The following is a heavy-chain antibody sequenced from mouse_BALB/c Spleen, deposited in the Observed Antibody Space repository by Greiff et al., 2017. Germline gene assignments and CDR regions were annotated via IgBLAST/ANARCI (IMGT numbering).Heavy chain of an antibody. CDR3: VTAMDY. J-gene: IGHJ4*01. CDR2: IWTGGGT. CDR1: GFSLTSYD. V-gene: IGHV2-9-2*01. Sequence: VQLQQSGPGLVAPSQSLSITCTVSGFSLTSYDISWIRQPPGKGLEWLGVIWTGGGTNYNSAFMSRLSISKDNSKSQVFLKMNSLQTDDTAIYYCVTAMDYWGQGTSVTVSS.